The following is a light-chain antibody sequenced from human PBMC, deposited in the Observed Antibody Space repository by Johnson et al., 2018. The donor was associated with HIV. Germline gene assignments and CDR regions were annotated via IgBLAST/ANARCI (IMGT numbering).Light chain of an antibody. Sequence: QSVLTQPPSVSAAPGQKVTISCSGSSSNIRNNYVSWYQQLPGTAPKLLIFENNKRPSGIPDRFSGSKSGTSATLVITGLQTGDEADYYCGTWDSSLSAGGVFGTGTKVTFL. V-gene: IGLV1-51*02. CDR2: ENN. CDR1: SSNIRNNY. CDR3: GTWDSSLSAGGV. J-gene: IGLJ1*01.